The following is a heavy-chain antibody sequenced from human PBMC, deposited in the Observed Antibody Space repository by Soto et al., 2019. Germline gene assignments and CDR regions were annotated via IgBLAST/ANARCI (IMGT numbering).Heavy chain of an antibody. J-gene: IGHJ4*02. D-gene: IGHD2-15*01. Sequence: EVQLVESGGGLVQPGGSLRLSCAASGFTFSSYSMSWVRQAPGKGLEWVSYISSTSNTIYYADSVKGRFTISRDNAKNSLYLHMNSRGAEHTAVYYWARDRGLSGGICYRDLGYWGQGTLVTVSS. CDR1: GFTFSSYS. V-gene: IGHV3-48*01. CDR3: ARDRGLSGGICYRDLGY. CDR2: ISSTSNTI.